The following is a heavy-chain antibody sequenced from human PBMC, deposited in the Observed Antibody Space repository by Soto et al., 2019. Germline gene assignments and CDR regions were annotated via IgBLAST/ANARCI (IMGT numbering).Heavy chain of an antibody. CDR1: GFTFSSFA. Sequence: GGSLRLSCAASGFTFSSFAMIWVRQAPEKGLEWVTGISGSGGSTFYADSVKGQFTISRDNSKSTLYLQMNSLRAEDTAVYYCARVVGTDYFDYWGQGTLVTVSS. CDR2: ISGSGGST. V-gene: IGHV3-23*01. J-gene: IGHJ4*02. CDR3: ARVVGTDYFDY. D-gene: IGHD1-7*01.